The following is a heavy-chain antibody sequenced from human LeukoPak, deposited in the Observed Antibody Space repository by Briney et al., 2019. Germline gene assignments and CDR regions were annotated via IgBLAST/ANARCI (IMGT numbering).Heavy chain of an antibody. CDR2: ISYDGSNK. V-gene: IGHV3-30*03. J-gene: IGHJ4*02. CDR1: RFTLSSYG. D-gene: IGHD3-22*01. CDR3: ARPPGYYHNFVDY. Sequence: GGSLRLSCAASRFTLSSYGMHWVRQAPGKGLEWVAVISYDGSNKYYADSVKGRFSISRDNSKNTLYLQMNSLRAEDTAVYYCARPPGYYHNFVDYWGQGTLVTVSS.